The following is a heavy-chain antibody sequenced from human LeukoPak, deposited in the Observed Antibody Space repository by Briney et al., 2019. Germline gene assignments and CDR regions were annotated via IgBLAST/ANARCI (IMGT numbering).Heavy chain of an antibody. V-gene: IGHV3-21*01. J-gene: IGHJ4*02. Sequence: PGGSLRLSCAASGFTFSSYSMNWVRQAPGKVLEWVSSISSSSSYIYYADSVKGRFTISRDNAKNSLYLHMSSLRAEDTAVYYCARVRDLYRDYWGQGVLVTVSS. CDR1: GFTFSSYS. D-gene: IGHD5-12*01. CDR3: ARVRDLYRDY. CDR2: ISSSSSYI.